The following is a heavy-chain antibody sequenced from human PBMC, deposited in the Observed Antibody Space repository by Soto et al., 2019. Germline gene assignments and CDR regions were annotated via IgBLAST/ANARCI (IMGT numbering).Heavy chain of an antibody. V-gene: IGHV1-69*13. CDR3: AREGSGYNF. J-gene: IGHJ1*01. Sequence: VASVKVSCKASGGTFSSFGISWVRQAPGQGLEWMGGIIPVFGRPNYAQRFRGRLTIAADESTNTGYMELIDLRSEDTAVYYCAREGSGYNFWGQGTQVTSPQ. CDR2: IIPVFGRP. D-gene: IGHD5-12*01. CDR1: GGTFSSFG.